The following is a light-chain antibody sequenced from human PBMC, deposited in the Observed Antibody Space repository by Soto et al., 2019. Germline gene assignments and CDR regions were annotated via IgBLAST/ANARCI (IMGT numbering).Light chain of an antibody. Sequence: DIVMTQSPDSLAVSLGERATLNCKSSQSVLYSLNNRNHLAWYQKKPGQPPRLLVYWASTRESGVPDRFSGSGSGTDFSPTISSLQAEDVAVYYCQQYYRSPLSFGGGTRVEIK. J-gene: IGKJ4*01. V-gene: IGKV4-1*01. CDR2: WAS. CDR3: QQYYRSPLS. CDR1: QSVLYSLNNRNH.